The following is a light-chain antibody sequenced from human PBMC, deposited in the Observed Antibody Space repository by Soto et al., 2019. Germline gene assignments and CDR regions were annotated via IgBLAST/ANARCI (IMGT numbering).Light chain of an antibody. CDR2: EGN. CDR3: CSFADGNTYV. J-gene: IGLJ1*01. Sequence: SVLTQPASVSGFPGHSITVSCPGSSSDVGTYGLVSWYQQYPGKAPKLIIYEGNKRPSGLSNRFSGSKSGDTASLTISGLQADDEADYYCCSFADGNTYVFGTGTKVTVL. CDR1: SSDVGTYGL. V-gene: IGLV2-23*01.